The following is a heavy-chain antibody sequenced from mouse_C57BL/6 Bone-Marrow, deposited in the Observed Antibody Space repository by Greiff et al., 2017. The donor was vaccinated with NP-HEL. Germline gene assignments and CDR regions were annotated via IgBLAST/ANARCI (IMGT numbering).Heavy chain of an antibody. V-gene: IGHV1-81*01. Sequence: QVQLQQSGAELARPGASVKLSCKASGYTFTSYGISWVKQRTGQGLEWIGEIYPRSGNTYYNEKFKGKATLTADKSSSTAYMELRSLTSEDSAVYFCARKGGPDYFDYWGQGTTLTVSS. CDR1: GYTFTSYG. J-gene: IGHJ2*01. CDR2: IYPRSGNT. CDR3: ARKGGPDYFDY.